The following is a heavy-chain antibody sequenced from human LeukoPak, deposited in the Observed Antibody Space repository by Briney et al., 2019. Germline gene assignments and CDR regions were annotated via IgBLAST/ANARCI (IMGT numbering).Heavy chain of an antibody. Sequence: GASVKVSCKTSGYTFTGYYIHWVRQAPGQGLEWVGLVNPNNGDTKYAQRFQGRVSMTRDTSVSTAYMELSRLRSDDTAVYYCARDSRVTNGDYWGRGTLVTVSS. CDR1: GYTFTGYY. D-gene: IGHD2-21*02. V-gene: IGHV1-2*02. CDR3: ARDSRVTNGDY. J-gene: IGHJ4*02. CDR2: VNPNNGDT.